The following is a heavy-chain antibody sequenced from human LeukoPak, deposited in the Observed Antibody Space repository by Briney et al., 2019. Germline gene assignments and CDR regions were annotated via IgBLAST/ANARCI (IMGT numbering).Heavy chain of an antibody. CDR3: ARDFDSSGYYYED. V-gene: IGHV4-34*01. D-gene: IGHD3-22*01. CDR2: IYYSGST. CDR1: GGSFSGYY. Sequence: SETLSLTCAVYGGSFSGYYWSWIRQPPGKGLEWIGSIYYSGSTYYNPSLKSRVTISVDTSKNQFSLKLSSVTAADTAVYYCARDFDSSGYYYEDWGQGTLVTVSS. J-gene: IGHJ4*02.